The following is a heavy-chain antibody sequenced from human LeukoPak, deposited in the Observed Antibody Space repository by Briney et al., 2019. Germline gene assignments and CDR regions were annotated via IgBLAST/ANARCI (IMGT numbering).Heavy chain of an antibody. J-gene: IGHJ6*02. Sequence: PGRSLRLSCAASGFTFSSYGMHWVRQAPGKGLEWVAVISYDGTNKYYADSVKGRFTISRDNSKNTLYLQMNSLRAEDTAVYYCAEDMRPTVVQGGYYYYYGMDVWGQGTTVTVSS. D-gene: IGHD4-23*01. CDR1: GFTFSSYG. V-gene: IGHV3-30*18. CDR3: AEDMRPTVVQGGYYYYYGMDV. CDR2: ISYDGTNK.